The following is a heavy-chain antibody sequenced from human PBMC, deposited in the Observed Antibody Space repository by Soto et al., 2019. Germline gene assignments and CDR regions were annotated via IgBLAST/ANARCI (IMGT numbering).Heavy chain of an antibody. Sequence: EVQLVESGGGLVQPGGSLRLSCTASRFTISNYWMSWVRQAPGKGLEWVANIKQDGSEIYSVDTVKGRLTLSRDNAKNSVYLEMNSLTVDDTAVYFCAAENVAVPAYFWGQGTLVTVSS. CDR3: AAENVAVPAYF. D-gene: IGHD6-19*01. CDR2: IKQDGSEI. J-gene: IGHJ4*02. CDR1: RFTISNYW. V-gene: IGHV3-7*01.